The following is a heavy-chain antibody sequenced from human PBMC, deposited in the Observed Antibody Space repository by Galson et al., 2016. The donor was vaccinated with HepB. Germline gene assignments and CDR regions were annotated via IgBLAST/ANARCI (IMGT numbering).Heavy chain of an antibody. CDR2: IKGDGRST. V-gene: IGHV3-74*03. CDR1: GFTFSGCW. CDR3: ARDMNGDLGDY. D-gene: IGHD2-21*02. Sequence: SLRLSCAASGFTFSGCWMHWVRQPPGKGLEWVSRIKGDGRSTTYADSVKGRFTISRDNAKSTVHLQMNSLRAEDTAIYYCARDMNGDLGDYWGQGTLVADSS. J-gene: IGHJ4*02.